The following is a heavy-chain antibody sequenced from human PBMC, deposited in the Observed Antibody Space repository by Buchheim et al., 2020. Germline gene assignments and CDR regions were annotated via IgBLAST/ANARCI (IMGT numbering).Heavy chain of an antibody. Sequence: QVQLVESGGGVVQPGRSLRLSCAASGFTFSSYAMHWVRQAPGKGLEWVAVISYDGSNKYYADSVKGRFTISRDNSKNTLYLQMNSLRAEDTAVYYCARDGRAYSYGCVQHWGQGTL. CDR2: ISYDGSNK. V-gene: IGHV3-30-3*01. D-gene: IGHD5-18*01. CDR1: GFTFSSYA. CDR3: ARDGRAYSYGCVQH. J-gene: IGHJ1*01.